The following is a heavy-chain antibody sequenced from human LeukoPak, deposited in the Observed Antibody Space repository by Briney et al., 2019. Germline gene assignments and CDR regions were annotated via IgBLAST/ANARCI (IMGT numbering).Heavy chain of an antibody. J-gene: IGHJ4*02. D-gene: IGHD2-2*01. CDR2: ISGSGGST. Sequence: GGSLRLSCAASGFTFSSYAMSWVRQAPGKGLEWVSAISGSGGSTYYADSVKGRFTISRDNSKNTLYPQMNSLRAEDTAVYYCAKPHGAYQLLPLWYWGQGTLVTVSS. V-gene: IGHV3-23*01. CDR3: AKPHGAYQLLPLWY. CDR1: GFTFSSYA.